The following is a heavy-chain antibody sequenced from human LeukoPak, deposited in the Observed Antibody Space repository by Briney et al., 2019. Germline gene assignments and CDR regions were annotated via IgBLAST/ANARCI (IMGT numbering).Heavy chain of an antibody. V-gene: IGHV4-4*02. CDR2: IYHSGST. J-gene: IGHJ4*02. CDR3: ARVSTIFPPDFDY. D-gene: IGHD3-3*01. Sequence: PSGTLSLTCAVSGGSISSSNWWSWVRPPPGKGLEWIGEIYHSGSTNYNPSLKSRVTISVDKSKNQFSLKLSSVTAADTAVYYCARVSTIFPPDFDYWGQGTLVTVSS. CDR1: GGSISSSNW.